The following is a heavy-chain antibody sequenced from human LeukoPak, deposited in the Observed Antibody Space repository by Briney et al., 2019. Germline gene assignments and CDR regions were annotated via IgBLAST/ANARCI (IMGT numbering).Heavy chain of an antibody. CDR2: ISSSGSTI. J-gene: IGHJ4*02. CDR3: ARDSVELSY. CDR1: GFAFGSYW. D-gene: IGHD2-15*01. V-gene: IGHV3-48*04. Sequence: GGSLRLSCAASGFAFGSYWMSWVRQAPGKGLEWVSYISSSGSTIYYADSVKGRFTISRDNAKNSLYLQMNSLRAEDTAVYYCARDSVELSYWGQGTLVTVSS.